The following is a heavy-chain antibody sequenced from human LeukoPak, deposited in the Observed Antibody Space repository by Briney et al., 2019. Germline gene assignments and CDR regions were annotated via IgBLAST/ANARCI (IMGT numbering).Heavy chain of an antibody. D-gene: IGHD3-10*01. CDR2: ISGDGGST. Sequence: QPGGSLRLSCAASGFTFDDYAMHWVRQAPGKGLEWVSLISGDGGSTYCADSVKGRFTISRDNSKNSLYLQMNSLRTEDTALYYCAKGKGRYYGSGSYGRWFDPWGQGTLVTVSS. J-gene: IGHJ5*02. CDR1: GFTFDDYA. V-gene: IGHV3-43*02. CDR3: AKGKGRYYGSGSYGRWFDP.